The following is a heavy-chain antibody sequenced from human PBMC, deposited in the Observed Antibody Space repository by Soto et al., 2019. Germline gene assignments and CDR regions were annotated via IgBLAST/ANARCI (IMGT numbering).Heavy chain of an antibody. CDR3: ARQIYDSDTGPNFQYYFDS. CDR2: IDPSDSQT. D-gene: IGHD3-22*01. CDR1: GYSFAVYW. Sequence: GESLKISCNGSGYSFAVYWITWVRQKPGKGLEWMGRIDPSDSQTYYSPSFRGRVTISVTKSITTVFLQWSSLRASDTAMYYCARQIYDSDTGPNFQYYFDSWGQGTPVTVSS. V-gene: IGHV5-10-1*01. J-gene: IGHJ4*02.